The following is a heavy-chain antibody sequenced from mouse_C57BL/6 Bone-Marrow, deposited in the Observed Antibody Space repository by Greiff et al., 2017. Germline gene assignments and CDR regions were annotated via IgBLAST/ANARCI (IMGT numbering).Heavy chain of an antibody. V-gene: IGHV1-55*01. Sequence: QVQLQQPGAELVKPGASVKMSCKASGYTFTSYWITWVKQRPGQGLEWIGGIYPGSGSTNYNEKFKSKATLTVDTSSSTAYMQLSSLTSEDSAVYYCARGPLAYYAMDYWGQGTSVTVSS. CDR2: IYPGSGST. CDR3: ARGPLAYYAMDY. CDR1: GYTFTSYW. J-gene: IGHJ4*01.